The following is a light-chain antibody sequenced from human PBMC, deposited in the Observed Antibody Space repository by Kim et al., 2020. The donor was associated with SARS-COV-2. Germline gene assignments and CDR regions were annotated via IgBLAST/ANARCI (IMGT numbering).Light chain of an antibody. CDR1: QNVNSY. V-gene: IGKV1-39*01. CDR3: QHSDDSPLT. Sequence: DIQMTQSPSSLSASVGDRVTITCRASQNVNSYLNWYQQKAGAAPKLLIYAASSLQSGVPSRFSGSGSGTAFTLTISSLQAEDSATYYCQHSDDSPLTFGGGTKVDIK. J-gene: IGKJ4*01. CDR2: AAS.